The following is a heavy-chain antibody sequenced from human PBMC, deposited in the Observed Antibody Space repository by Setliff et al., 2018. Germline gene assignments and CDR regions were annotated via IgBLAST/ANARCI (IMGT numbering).Heavy chain of an antibody. D-gene: IGHD3-16*01. CDR3: VRVRVVQGYYEFDS. Sequence: SETLSLTCNVSGGSISTSNYHWGWVRQPPGKGLEWIANIYFNGNTVKQPYLKSRVSISIDTSKNHFSLGLSSVIAADTATYYCVRVRVVQGYYEFDSWGQGALVTV. V-gene: IGHV4-39*07. CDR2: IYFNGNT. J-gene: IGHJ4*02. CDR1: GGSISTSNYH.